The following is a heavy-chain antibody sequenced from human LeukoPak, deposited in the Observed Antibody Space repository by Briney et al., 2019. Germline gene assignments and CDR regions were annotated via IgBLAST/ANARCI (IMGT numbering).Heavy chain of an antibody. CDR3: AREYDFWSGYFQFDY. CDR1: GGSISSCY. V-gene: IGHV4-4*07. CDR2: IYTSGST. Sequence: SETLSLTCTVSGGSISSCYWSWIRQPAGKGLEWIGRIYTSGSTNYNPSLKSRVTMSVDTSKNQFSLKLSSVTAADTAVYYCAREYDFWSGYFQFDYWGQGTLVTVSS. D-gene: IGHD3/OR15-3a*01. J-gene: IGHJ4*02.